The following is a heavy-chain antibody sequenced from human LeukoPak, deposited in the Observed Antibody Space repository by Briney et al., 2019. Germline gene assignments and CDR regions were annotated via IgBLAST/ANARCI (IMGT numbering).Heavy chain of an antibody. J-gene: IGHJ3*01. CDR1: GDTVSSNSAA. V-gene: IGHV6-1*01. Sequence: QTLSLTCDISGDTVSSNSAAWNWIRQSPSRGLEWLGRTYYRSKWYYDYAVSVKSRITISPDTSKNQFSLQLNSVTADDTAVYYCARGFALDLWGQGTMVTVSS. CDR3: ARGFALDL. CDR2: TYYRSKWYY.